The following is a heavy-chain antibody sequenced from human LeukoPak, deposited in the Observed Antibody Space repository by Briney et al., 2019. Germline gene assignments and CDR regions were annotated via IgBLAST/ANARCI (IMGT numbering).Heavy chain of an antibody. J-gene: IGHJ4*02. V-gene: IGHV4-4*02. CDR3: ARAYGDYANFDY. CDR2: IHHSGNT. D-gene: IGHD4-17*01. Sequence: SETLSLTCAVSAGSISSRNCWSWVRQPPGKGLEWIGEIHHSGNTNYNPSLKSRVTISVDKSKNQFSLSLRSVTAADTAVYYCARAYGDYANFDYWGQGTLVTVSS. CDR1: AGSISSRNC.